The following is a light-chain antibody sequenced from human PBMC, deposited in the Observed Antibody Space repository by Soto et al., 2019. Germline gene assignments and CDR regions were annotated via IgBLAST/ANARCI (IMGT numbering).Light chain of an antibody. V-gene: IGLV2-14*03. Sequence: QSALTQPASVSGSPGQSITISCTGTSSDVGGYNYVSWYQQHPGKAPKLMIYYVSHRPSGVSNRFSGSKSGNTASLTISGLQAEDGADYYCSSYTSINSYVFGTGTKVTVL. CDR1: SSDVGGYNY. CDR3: SSYTSINSYV. J-gene: IGLJ1*01. CDR2: YVS.